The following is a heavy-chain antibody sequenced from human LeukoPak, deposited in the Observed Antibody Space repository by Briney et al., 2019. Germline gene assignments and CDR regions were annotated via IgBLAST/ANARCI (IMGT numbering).Heavy chain of an antibody. J-gene: IGHJ4*02. CDR2: IYISGST. D-gene: IGHD5-18*01. V-gene: IGHV3-66*01. CDR1: GFTVSSNY. CDR3: VRDVRVRGYSSGFDY. Sequence: PGGSLRLSCAVSGFTVSSNYMTWVRQAPGKGLEWVSIIYISGSTYYADSVKGRFTISRDNSKNTLNLQMNSLRAEDTAVYYCVRDVRVRGYSSGFDYWGQGTLVTVSS.